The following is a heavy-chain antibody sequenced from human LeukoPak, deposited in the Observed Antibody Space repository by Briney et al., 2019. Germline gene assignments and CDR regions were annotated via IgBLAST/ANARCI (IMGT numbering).Heavy chain of an antibody. CDR3: ARRGTHCSGGSCYGSWFDP. Sequence: GESLKISCKGSGYSFTNYWIGWVRQMSGKGLEWMGNIYPGDSDTRYSPSFQDQVTISADKSISTAYLQWSSLKASDTAMYYCARRGTHCSGGSCYGSWFDPWGQGTLVTVSS. CDR2: IYPGDSDT. D-gene: IGHD2-15*01. J-gene: IGHJ5*02. V-gene: IGHV5-51*01. CDR1: GYSFTNYW.